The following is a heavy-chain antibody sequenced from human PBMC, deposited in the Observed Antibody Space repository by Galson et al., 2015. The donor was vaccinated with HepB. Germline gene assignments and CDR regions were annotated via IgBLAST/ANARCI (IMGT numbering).Heavy chain of an antibody. CDR2: ISPHNRDT. CDR1: GYTFSSYS. D-gene: IGHD2-15*01. Sequence: SVKVSCKASGYTFSSYSITWVRQAPGQGLEWMGWISPHNRDTKYARKLQGRVTMTTDTFTSTAYMELRSLRSDDTAVYYCARGARVGVVRGIQKNWFDPWGQGTLVTVSS. J-gene: IGHJ5*02. V-gene: IGHV1-18*01. CDR3: ARGARVGVVRGIQKNWFDP.